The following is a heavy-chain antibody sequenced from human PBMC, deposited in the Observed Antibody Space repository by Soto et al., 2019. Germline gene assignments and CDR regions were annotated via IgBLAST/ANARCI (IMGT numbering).Heavy chain of an antibody. J-gene: IGHJ3*02. CDR1: GFTFDDYA. D-gene: IGHD2-15*01. V-gene: IGHV3-9*01. CDR2: ISWNSGSI. CDR3: AKDISRMKPRAFDI. Sequence: PGGSLRLSCAASGFTFDDYAMHWVRQAPGKGLEWVSGISWNSGSIGYADSVKGRFTISRDNAKNSLYLQMNSLRAEDTALYYCAKDISRMKPRAFDIWGQGTMVTVSS.